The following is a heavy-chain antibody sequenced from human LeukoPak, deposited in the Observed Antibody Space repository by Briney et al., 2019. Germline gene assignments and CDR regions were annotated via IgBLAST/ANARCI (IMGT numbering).Heavy chain of an antibody. D-gene: IGHD2-21*02. Sequence: PGRSLRLSCAASGFTFSSYGMHWVRQAPGKGLEWVAVISYDGSNKYYADSVKGRFTISRDNSKNTLYLQMNSLRAEDTAVYYCAKDWTAIWDWGQGTLVTVSS. J-gene: IGHJ4*02. CDR2: ISYDGSNK. CDR1: GFTFSSYG. V-gene: IGHV3-30*18. CDR3: AKDWTAIWD.